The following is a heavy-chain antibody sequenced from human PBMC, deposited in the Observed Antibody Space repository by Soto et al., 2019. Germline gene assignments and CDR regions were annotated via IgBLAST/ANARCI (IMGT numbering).Heavy chain of an antibody. D-gene: IGHD3-22*01. CDR1: GGTFSSYA. CDR2: IIPIFGTA. V-gene: IGHV1-69*13. Sequence: SVKVSCKASGGTFSSYAISWVRQAPGQGLEWMGGIIPIFGTANYAQKFQGRVTITADESTSTAYMELSSLRSADTAVYYCARDKRNYYDSSAFYGMDVWGQGTTVTVSS. J-gene: IGHJ6*02. CDR3: ARDKRNYYDSSAFYGMDV.